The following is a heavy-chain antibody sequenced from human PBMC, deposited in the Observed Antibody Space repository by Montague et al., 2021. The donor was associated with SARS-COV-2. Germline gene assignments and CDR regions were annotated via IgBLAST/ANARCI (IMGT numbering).Heavy chain of an antibody. CDR2: MYYSGST. Sequence: SETLSLTCTVSGGSISSYYWSWIRQPPGTGLEWIGYMYYSGSTNYNSSLKRRVTISVDTSTNQFSLKLSSMTAADTAVYYCAREGRGYCSSTSCQSAFDIWGQGTMVTVSS. J-gene: IGHJ3*02. CDR3: AREGRGYCSSTSCQSAFDI. V-gene: IGHV4-59*01. D-gene: IGHD2-2*01. CDR1: GGSISSYY.